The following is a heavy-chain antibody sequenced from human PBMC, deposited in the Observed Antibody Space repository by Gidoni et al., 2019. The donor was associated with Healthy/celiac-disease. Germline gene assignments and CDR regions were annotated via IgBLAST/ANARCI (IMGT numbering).Heavy chain of an antibody. D-gene: IGHD5-12*01. Sequence: QVQLVQSGAEVKKPGASVTVSCKASGYTFTGYYMPWVRQAPGQGLEWMGWIKHNSGGKNYARKFQGKVTMTRETSISTAYMELSRLRSDETSVYYCAISHQATVEMATTDYYYGMDVWGQGTTVTVSS. CDR3: AISHQATVEMATTDYYYGMDV. V-gene: IGHV1-2*02. CDR2: IKHNSGGK. CDR1: GYTFTGYY. J-gene: IGHJ6*02.